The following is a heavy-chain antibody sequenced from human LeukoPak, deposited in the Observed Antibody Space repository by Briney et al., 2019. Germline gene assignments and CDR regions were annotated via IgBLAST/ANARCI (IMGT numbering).Heavy chain of an antibody. CDR2: IKSKSAGGTI. CDR3: TTDLDY. Sequence: PGGSLRLSCAGSGFIFSDVWMSWVRQVPGKGLEWVGRIKSKSAGGTIDYAAPVKGRITMSRDDSRKTLSLELNNLKTEDTGMYYCTTDLDYWGQGTLVTVSS. V-gene: IGHV3-15*01. CDR1: GFIFSDVW. J-gene: IGHJ4*02.